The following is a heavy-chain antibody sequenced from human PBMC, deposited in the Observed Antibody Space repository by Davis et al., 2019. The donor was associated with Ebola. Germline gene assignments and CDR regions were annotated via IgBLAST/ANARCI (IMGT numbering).Heavy chain of an antibody. CDR2: INPSGGST. J-gene: IGHJ3*02. CDR1: GYTFTSYY. CDR3: ARALYGREAPDAFDI. Sequence: ASVKVSCKASGYTFTSYYMHWVRQAPGQGLEWMGIINPSGGSTSYAQKFQGRVTMTTDTSTSTAYMELSSLRSEDTAVYYCARALYGREAPDAFDIWGQGTMVTVSS. D-gene: IGHD4-17*01. V-gene: IGHV1-46*01.